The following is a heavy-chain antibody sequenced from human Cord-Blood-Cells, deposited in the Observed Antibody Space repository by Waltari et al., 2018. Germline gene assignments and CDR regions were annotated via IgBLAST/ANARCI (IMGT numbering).Heavy chain of an antibody. Sequence: QVQLVQSGAEVKKPGSSVKVSCKASGGTFSSYAISWVRQAPGQGLEWMGGIIPVFGTENYAQKFQGRVTITADESTSTAYMELSSLRSEDTAVYYCARVKLGMGYFDYWGQGTLVTVSS. CDR3: ARVKLGMGYFDY. CDR1: GGTFSSYA. J-gene: IGHJ4*02. CDR2: IIPVFGTE. V-gene: IGHV1-69*01. D-gene: IGHD7-27*01.